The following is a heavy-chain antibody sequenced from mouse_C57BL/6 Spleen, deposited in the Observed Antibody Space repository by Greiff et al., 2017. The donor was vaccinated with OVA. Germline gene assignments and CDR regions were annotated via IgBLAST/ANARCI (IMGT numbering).Heavy chain of an antibody. CDR3: ARGERDYFDY. CDR2: IDPSDSET. CDR1: GYTFASYW. J-gene: IGHJ2*01. V-gene: IGHV1-52*01. Sequence: VQLQQPGAELVRPGSSVKLSCKASGYTFASYWMHWVKQRPIQGLEWIGNIDPSDSETHYNQKFKDKATLTVDKSSSTAYMQLSSLTSEDSAVYYCARGERDYFDYWGQGTTLTVSS.